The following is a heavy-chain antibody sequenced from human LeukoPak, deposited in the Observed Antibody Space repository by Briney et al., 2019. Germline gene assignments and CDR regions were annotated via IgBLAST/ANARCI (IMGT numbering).Heavy chain of an antibody. CDR1: GFSFSNYW. Sequence: GGSLRLSCAASGFSFSNYWLSWARHIPGKGLEWAANIKQDGSKTYYVDSVKGRFTISRDNAKNSLYLQMNSLRAEDTAVYFCARGGLGTGIDYWGQGTLVTVSS. V-gene: IGHV3-7*01. CDR2: IKQDGSKT. D-gene: IGHD1-1*01. CDR3: ARGGLGTGIDY. J-gene: IGHJ4*02.